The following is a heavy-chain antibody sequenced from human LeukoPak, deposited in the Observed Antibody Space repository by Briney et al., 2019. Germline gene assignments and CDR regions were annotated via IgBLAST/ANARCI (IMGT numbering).Heavy chain of an antibody. J-gene: IGHJ4*02. CDR2: IKPDGTEK. Sequence: GGSLRLSCAASGFTFTDSWMSWVRQPPGKGLEWVVNIKPDGTEKYYVDSLKGRFTVSRDNSKDTVYLQMNSLRTEDTAVYYCAKNRDSSDYPRDFDYWGQGTLVTVSS. D-gene: IGHD3-22*01. CDR1: GFTFTDSW. CDR3: AKNRDSSDYPRDFDY. V-gene: IGHV3-7*01.